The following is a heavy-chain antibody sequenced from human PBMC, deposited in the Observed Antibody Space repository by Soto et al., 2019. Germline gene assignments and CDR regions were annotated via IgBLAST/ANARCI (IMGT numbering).Heavy chain of an antibody. CDR1: GFTFYTYA. CDR2: ITDTGVTT. D-gene: IGHD2-2*01. V-gene: IGHV3-23*01. Sequence: GGSLRLSCTASGFTFYTYAMTWVRQAPGKGLEWVSSITDTGVTTYYADSVKGRFTISRDNSKNILYLEMYALGTEDTAVYYCARDPSEGRVGNWFESWGQGTLVTAPQ. J-gene: IGHJ5*01. CDR3: ARDPSEGRVGNWFES.